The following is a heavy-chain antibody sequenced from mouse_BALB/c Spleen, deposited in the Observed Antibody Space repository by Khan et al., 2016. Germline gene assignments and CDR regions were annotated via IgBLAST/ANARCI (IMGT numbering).Heavy chain of an antibody. J-gene: IGHJ4*01. CDR1: GYTFTSFG. CDR3: ARPPSFSYTMAY. CDR2: INTYTGEP. V-gene: IGHV9-3-1*01. Sequence: QIQLVQSGPELKKPGETVKISCKASGYTFTSFGMNWVKQAPGKGLEWMGWINTYTGEPTYADDFKGRFAFSLETSASTAYLQINNLKNEDTATYFFARPPSFSYTMAYWGQGTSVTVSS.